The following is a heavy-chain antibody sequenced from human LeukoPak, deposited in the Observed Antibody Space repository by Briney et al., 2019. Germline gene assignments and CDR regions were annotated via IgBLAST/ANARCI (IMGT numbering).Heavy chain of an antibody. CDR3: ARHSCASSTSCSAYFQH. V-gene: IGHV4-39*07. CDR1: GGSISSSSYY. J-gene: IGHJ1*01. D-gene: IGHD2-2*01. Sequence: PSETLSLTCTVSGGSISSSSYYWGWIRQPPGKGLEWIGSIYYSGSTYYNPSLKSRVTISVDTSKNQFSLKLNSVTAADTAVYYCARHSCASSTSCSAYFQHWGQGTLVTVSS. CDR2: IYYSGST.